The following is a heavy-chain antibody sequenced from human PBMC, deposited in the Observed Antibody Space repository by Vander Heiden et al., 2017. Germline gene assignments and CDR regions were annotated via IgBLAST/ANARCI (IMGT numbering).Heavy chain of an antibody. D-gene: IGHD1-26*01. V-gene: IGHV4-39*01. Sequence: QLQLQESGPGLVKPSETLSLTCTVPGGSISSSGYYWGWIRQPPGKGLEWIGSRYYSGTTYYNPSLKSRVTISVDTSTNQFSLKLSSVTDADTAVYYCARGAGSYSSNLDYWGQGTLVTVSS. J-gene: IGHJ4*02. CDR1: GGSISSSGYY. CDR3: ARGAGSYSSNLDY. CDR2: RYYSGTT.